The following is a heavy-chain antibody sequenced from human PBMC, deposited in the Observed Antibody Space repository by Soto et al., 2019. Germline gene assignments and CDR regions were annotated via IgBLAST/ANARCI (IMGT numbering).Heavy chain of an antibody. CDR2: INAGNGNT. V-gene: IGHV1-3*01. D-gene: IGHD2-2*01. CDR1: GYTFTSYA. J-gene: IGHJ4*02. CDR3: ARAQNVVVPAAPFSPFDY. Sequence: ASVQVSCKASGYTFTSYAMHWVRQAPGQRLEWMGWINAGNGNTKYSQKFQGRVTITRDTSASTAYMELSSLRSEDTAVYYCARAQNVVVPAAPFSPFDYWGQGTLVTVSS.